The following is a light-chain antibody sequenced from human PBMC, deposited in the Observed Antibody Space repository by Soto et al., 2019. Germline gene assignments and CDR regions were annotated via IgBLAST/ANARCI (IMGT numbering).Light chain of an antibody. CDR2: EVS. J-gene: IGLJ1*01. CDR3: SSYAGSNNLYV. CDR1: SSDVGGYNY. Sequence: QSALTQPPSASGSPGQSVTISCTGTSSDVGGYNYVSWYQQHPGKAPKLMIYEVSKRPSGVPDRFSGSKSGNMASLTVSGLQAEDEADYYSSSYAGSNNLYVFGTGTKLTVL. V-gene: IGLV2-8*01.